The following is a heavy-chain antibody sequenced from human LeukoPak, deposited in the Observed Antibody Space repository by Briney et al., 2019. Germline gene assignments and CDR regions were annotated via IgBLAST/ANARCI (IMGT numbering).Heavy chain of an antibody. D-gene: IGHD2/OR15-2a*01. CDR3: ASDDFYHVPT. Sequence: GGSLRLSCAASGFTFSSYSMNWVRQAPGKGLEWVSSISSSSSYIYYADSVKGRSTISRDNAKNSLYPQMNSLRAEDTAVYYCASDDFYHVPTGGQGTLVTVSS. V-gene: IGHV3-21*01. J-gene: IGHJ4*02. CDR1: GFTFSSYS. CDR2: ISSSSSYI.